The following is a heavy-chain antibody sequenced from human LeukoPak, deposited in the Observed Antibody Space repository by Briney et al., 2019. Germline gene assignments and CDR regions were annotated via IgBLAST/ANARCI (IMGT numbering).Heavy chain of an antibody. CDR2: ISGSGGST. V-gene: IGHV3-23*01. D-gene: IGHD6-13*01. CDR3: AKDSSLIAAAGTALDY. Sequence: PGGSLRLSCAASGFTFSSYAMSWVRQAPGKGLEWVSAISGSGGSTYYADSVKGRFTISRDNSKNTLYLQMNSLRAEDTAVYYCAKDSSLIAAAGTALDYWRQGTLVTVSS. CDR1: GFTFSSYA. J-gene: IGHJ4*02.